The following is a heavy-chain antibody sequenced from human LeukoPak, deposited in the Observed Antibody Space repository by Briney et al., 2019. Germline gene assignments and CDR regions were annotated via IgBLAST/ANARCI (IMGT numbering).Heavy chain of an antibody. D-gene: IGHD4-23*01. CDR2: IKQDGSEK. CDR1: GFTFSSYW. Sequence: GGSLRLSCAASGFTFSSYWMTGVRQAPGKGLEWVANIKQDGSEKYYVDSVKGRFTISRDNAKNSLYLQMISLRAEDTAVYYCARGGGNLDLYFDLWGRGTLVTVSS. CDR3: ARGGGNLDLYFDL. V-gene: IGHV3-7*05. J-gene: IGHJ2*01.